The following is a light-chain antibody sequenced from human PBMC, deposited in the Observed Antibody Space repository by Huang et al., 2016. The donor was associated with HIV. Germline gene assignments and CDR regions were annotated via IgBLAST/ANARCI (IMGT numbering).Light chain of an antibody. J-gene: IGKJ1*01. CDR3: QHYDNWAPAT. CDR2: GAS. V-gene: IGKV3-15*01. CDR1: PNVSTN. Sequence: EIVMTQSPVTLSVSPGESSTLSCRASPNVSTNLAWYQHKPGRAPRRLIYGASTRATSVPARVSASGSGTEFTLTVGGLRSDDFAVYYCQHYDNWAPATFGQGTKLEFK.